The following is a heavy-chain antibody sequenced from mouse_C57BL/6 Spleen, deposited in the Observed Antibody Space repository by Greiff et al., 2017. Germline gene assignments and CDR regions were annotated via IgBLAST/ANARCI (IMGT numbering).Heavy chain of an antibody. CDR3: SIYYYGSEAY. D-gene: IGHD1-1*01. CDR1: GYTFTDYE. J-gene: IGHJ3*01. CDR2: IDPETGGT. Sequence: VKLVESGAELVRPGASVTLSCKASGYTFTDYEMHWVKQTPVHGLEWIGAIDPETGGTAYNQKFKGKAILTADKSSSTAYMELRSLTSEDSAVYYCSIYYYGSEAYWGQGTLVTVSA. V-gene: IGHV1-15*01.